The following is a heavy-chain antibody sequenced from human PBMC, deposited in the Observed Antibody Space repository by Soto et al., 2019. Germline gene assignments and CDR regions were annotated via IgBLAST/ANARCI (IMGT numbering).Heavy chain of an antibody. CDR2: IYHSGST. CDR1: GGSISSSNW. CDR3: ARDPREDIPGWHYYYGMDV. J-gene: IGHJ6*02. V-gene: IGHV4-4*02. Sequence: ASETLSLTCAVSGGSISSSNWWSWVRQPPGKGLEWIGEIYHSGSTNYNPSLKSRVTISVDKSKNQFSLKLSSVTAADTAVYYCARDPREDIPGWHYYYGMDVWGQGTTVTVSS. D-gene: IGHD2-15*01.